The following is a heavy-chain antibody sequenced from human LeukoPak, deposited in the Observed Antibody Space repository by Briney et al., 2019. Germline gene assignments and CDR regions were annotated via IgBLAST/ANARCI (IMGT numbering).Heavy chain of an antibody. D-gene: IGHD2-2*01. CDR3: ARGLSSTRRESDY. CDR1: CASMRNFY. J-gene: IGHJ4*02. CDR2: IDYTGST. V-gene: IGHV4-59*01. Sequence: SETLSLTCSVSCASMRNFYWSWIRQPPGEGLEWIGYIDYTGSTSYNPSLKSRVTISIDTSRNQFSLRLNSVAAAGTAVYFCARGLSSTRRESDYWGQGTLVTVST.